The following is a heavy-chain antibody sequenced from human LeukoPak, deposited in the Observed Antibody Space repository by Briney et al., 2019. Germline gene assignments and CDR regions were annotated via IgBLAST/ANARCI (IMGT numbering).Heavy chain of an antibody. CDR2: ISSNGGST. Sequence: GGSLRLSCAASGFTFSSYAMHWVRQAPGKGLEYVSAISSNGGSTYYANSVKGRFTISRDNAKNSLYLQMNSLRAEDTAVYYCARELGNSGYDYPYYYYYGMDVWGQGTTVTVSS. V-gene: IGHV3-64*01. J-gene: IGHJ6*02. D-gene: IGHD5-12*01. CDR3: ARELGNSGYDYPYYYYYGMDV. CDR1: GFTFSSYA.